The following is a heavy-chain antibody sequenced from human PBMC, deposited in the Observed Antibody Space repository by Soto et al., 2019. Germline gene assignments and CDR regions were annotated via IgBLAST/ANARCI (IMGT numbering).Heavy chain of an antibody. CDR2: ISGSGGST. Sequence: XGSLILSCAASGFTFSSYAMSWVRQAPGKGLEWVSAISGSGGSTYYADSVKGRFTISRDNSKNSLYLQMNSLRAEDTAVYYCARASGSYYYGMDVWGQGTTVTVSS. CDR1: GFTFSSYA. D-gene: IGHD1-26*01. V-gene: IGHV3-23*01. CDR3: ARASGSYYYGMDV. J-gene: IGHJ6*02.